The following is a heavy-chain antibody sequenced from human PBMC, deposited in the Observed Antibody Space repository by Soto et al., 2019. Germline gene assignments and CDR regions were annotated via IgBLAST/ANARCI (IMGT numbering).Heavy chain of an antibody. CDR1: GYTFTGYY. Sequence: ASVKVSCKASGYTFTGYYMHWVRQAPGQGLEWVGWINPNSGGTNYAQKFQGRVTMTRDTSISTAYMELSRLRSDDTAVYYCARDLTHYYDSSGYYQPYFDYWGQGTLVTVSS. CDR2: INPNSGGT. J-gene: IGHJ4*02. V-gene: IGHV1-2*02. D-gene: IGHD3-22*01. CDR3: ARDLTHYYDSSGYYQPYFDY.